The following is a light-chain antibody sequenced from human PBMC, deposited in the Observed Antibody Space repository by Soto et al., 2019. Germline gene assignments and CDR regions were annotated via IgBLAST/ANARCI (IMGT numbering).Light chain of an antibody. CDR1: RSVSSN. CDR2: GAS. CDR3: QQYNNWPPVLT. J-gene: IGKJ4*01. Sequence: EIVMTQSPATLSVSPGERATLSCRASRSVSSNLAWYQQKPGQAPRLLIYGASTRATGIPARFSGSGSGTEFTLTISSLQSEDFAVYYCQQYNNWPPVLTFGGGTKVEIK. V-gene: IGKV3-15*01.